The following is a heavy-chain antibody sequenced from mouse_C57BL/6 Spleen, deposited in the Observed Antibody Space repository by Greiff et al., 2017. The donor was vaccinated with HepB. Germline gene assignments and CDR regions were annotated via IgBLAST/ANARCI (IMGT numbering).Heavy chain of an antibody. V-gene: IGHV5-6*01. CDR1: GFTFSSYG. CDR2: ISSGGSYT. CDR3: ASSDSSGSYYFDY. D-gene: IGHD3-2*02. J-gene: IGHJ2*01. Sequence: EVKLQESGGDLVKPGGSLKLSCAASGFTFSSYGMSWVRQTPDKRLEWVATISSGGSYTYYPDSVKGRFTISRDNAKNTLYLQMSSLKSEDTAMYYCASSDSSGSYYFDYWGQGTTLTVSS.